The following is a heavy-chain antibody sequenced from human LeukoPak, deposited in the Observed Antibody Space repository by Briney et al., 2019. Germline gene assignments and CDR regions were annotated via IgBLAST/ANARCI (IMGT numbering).Heavy chain of an antibody. V-gene: IGHV4-34*01. D-gene: IGHD3-10*01. J-gene: IGHJ5*02. CDR3: ARALMTLVRGVPRTTWFHP. Sequence: SETLSLTCAVFGGFFSGYYWTWVRQAPGKGLEWIGEINESGTTNYNASLNNRVTISVDTSKNQFSLKLTSLTAADTAVFYCARALMTLVRGVPRTTWFHPWGQGTLVTVSS. CDR1: GGFFSGYY. CDR2: INESGTT.